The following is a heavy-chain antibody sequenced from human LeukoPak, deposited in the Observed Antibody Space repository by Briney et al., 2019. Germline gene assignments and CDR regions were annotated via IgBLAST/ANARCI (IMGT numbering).Heavy chain of an antibody. Sequence: GGSLRLSCAASGFTVSSNYMIWVRQAPGKGLEWVSVIYSGGSTYYADSVKGRFTISRDNSKNTLFLQMNSLRAEDTAVYYCAREGTSSGWYPFDYWGPGTLVTVSS. CDR3: AREGTSSGWYPFDY. D-gene: IGHD6-19*01. J-gene: IGHJ4*02. CDR2: IYSGGST. V-gene: IGHV3-53*01. CDR1: GFTVSSNY.